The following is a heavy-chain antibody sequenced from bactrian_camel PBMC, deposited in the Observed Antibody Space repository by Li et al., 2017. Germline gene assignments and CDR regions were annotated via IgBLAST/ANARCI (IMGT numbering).Heavy chain of an antibody. Sequence: HVQLVESGGGKVQPGGSLRLSCAASEFTFSTYYMYWVRQAPGKGLEWVSSINSGGATTYYTDSVKGRFTVSRDNAKDTLYLQMNSLKIEDTAVYYCALGSSRQATMTARGKGTQVTVS. CDR2: INSGGATT. D-gene: IGHD3*01. CDR1: EFTFSTYY. J-gene: IGHJ4*01. V-gene: IGHV3S1*01.